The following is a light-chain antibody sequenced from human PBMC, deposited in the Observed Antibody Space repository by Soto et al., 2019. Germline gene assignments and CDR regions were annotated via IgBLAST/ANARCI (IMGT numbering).Light chain of an antibody. J-gene: IGKJ4*01. Sequence: DIQMTQSPSTLPGSVGARVTITCRASQTISSWLAWYQQKPGKAPKLLIYKASTLKSGVPSRFSGSGSGTDFTLTISSLQPEDFATYYCQQANSFPLTFGGGTTVDIK. CDR3: QQANSFPLT. CDR2: KAS. CDR1: QTISSW. V-gene: IGKV1-5*03.